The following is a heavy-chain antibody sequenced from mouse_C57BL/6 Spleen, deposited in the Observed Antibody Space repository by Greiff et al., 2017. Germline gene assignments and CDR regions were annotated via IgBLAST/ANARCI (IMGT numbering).Heavy chain of an antibody. CDR1: GYTFTSSW. CDR2: IDPSDSVP. Sequence: VQLQQPGAELVRPGSSVKLSCKASGYTFTSSWMPWVKQRPIQGLDWIGNIDPSDSVPHYNRKFKAKATLPVAQSSSPAYMQISRLTSEDSAVYYCGRGIYDGFAYWGQGTLVTVSA. J-gene: IGHJ3*01. D-gene: IGHD2-3*01. CDR3: GRGIYDGFAY. V-gene: IGHV1-52*01.